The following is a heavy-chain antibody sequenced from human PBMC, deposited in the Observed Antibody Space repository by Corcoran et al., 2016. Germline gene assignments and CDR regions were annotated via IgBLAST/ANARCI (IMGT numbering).Heavy chain of an antibody. D-gene: IGHD3-3*01. Sequence: QVQLVQSGAEVKKPGASVKVSCKASGYTFTDYYIHWVRQAPGQGLEWMGWINPNSGGTNYAQKFQGRVTMTRDKSISTAYMELSSLRSDDTAVYYCARTVYDFWSAYCFDYWGQGTLVTVSS. CDR2: INPNSGGT. J-gene: IGHJ4*02. V-gene: IGHV1-2*02. CDR1: GYTFTDYY. CDR3: ARTVYDFWSAYCFDY.